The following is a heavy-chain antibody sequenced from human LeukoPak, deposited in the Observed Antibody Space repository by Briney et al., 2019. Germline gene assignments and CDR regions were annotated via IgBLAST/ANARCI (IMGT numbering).Heavy chain of an antibody. J-gene: IGHJ4*02. CDR1: GYALTNYY. Sequence: ASVKVSCKASGYALTNYYMSWVRQAPGQGPEWMGAIDPSSGNTQFAPKFEGRVTMTTDTSTSTAYMELRSLRSDDTAVYYCARGGDSSSWSFDYWGQGTLVTVSS. V-gene: IGHV1-46*01. CDR2: IDPSSGNT. D-gene: IGHD6-13*01. CDR3: ARGGDSSSWSFDY.